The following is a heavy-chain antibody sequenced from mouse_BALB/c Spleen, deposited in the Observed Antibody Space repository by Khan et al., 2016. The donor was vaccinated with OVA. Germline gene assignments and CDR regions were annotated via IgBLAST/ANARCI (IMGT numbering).Heavy chain of an antibody. D-gene: IGHD2-2*01. Sequence: QMQLEESGAELVKPGASVKLSCKASGYTFTSYYIYWVKQRPGQGLEWIGEINPNNGGTNFNEKFKSKATLTVDKSSSTAYMQLSSLTSEDSAVYYCTRSGYGSFAYWGQGTLVTVSA. V-gene: IGHV1S81*02. J-gene: IGHJ3*01. CDR1: GYTFTSYY. CDR3: TRSGYGSFAY. CDR2: INPNNGGT.